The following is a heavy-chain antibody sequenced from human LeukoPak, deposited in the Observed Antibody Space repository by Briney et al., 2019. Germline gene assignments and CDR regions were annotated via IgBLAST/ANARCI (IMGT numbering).Heavy chain of an antibody. J-gene: IGHJ3*02. CDR1: GGSFSGYY. V-gene: IGHV4-34*01. D-gene: IGHD3-22*01. CDR2: INHSGST. Sequence: KPSETLSLTCAVYGGSFSGYYWSWIRQPPGKGLGWIGEINHSGSTNYNPSLKSRVTISVDTSKNQFSLKLSSETAADTAVYYCARGNMIVVVISAFDIWGQGTMVTVSS. CDR3: ARGNMIVVVISAFDI.